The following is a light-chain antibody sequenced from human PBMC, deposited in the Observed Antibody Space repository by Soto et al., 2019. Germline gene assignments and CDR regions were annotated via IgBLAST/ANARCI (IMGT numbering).Light chain of an antibody. V-gene: IGKV1-6*01. CDR1: QGIRSA. CDR3: QQYATFPRT. Sequence: AIQLTQSPSSLSASVGDRVTITCRASQGIRSALGWYQQKPGKVPKLLIYAASTLQSGVPSRLSGSGSGTDFTLTISSLQPDDFATYHCQQYATFPRTFGQGTKVDIK. CDR2: AAS. J-gene: IGKJ1*01.